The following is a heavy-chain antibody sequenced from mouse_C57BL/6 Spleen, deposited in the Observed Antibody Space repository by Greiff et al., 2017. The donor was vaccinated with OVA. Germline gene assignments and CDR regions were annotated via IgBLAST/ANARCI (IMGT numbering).Heavy chain of an antibody. CDR2: ISYDGSN. V-gene: IGHV3-6*01. Sequence: EVQVVESGPGLVKPSQSLSLTCSVTGYSITSGYYWNWIRQFPGNKLEWMGYISYDGSNNYNPSLKNRISITRDTSKNQFFLKLNSVTTEDTATYYCASSSSWLFAYWGHGTLVTVSA. D-gene: IGHD2-12*01. CDR1: GYSITSGYY. J-gene: IGHJ3*01. CDR3: ASSSSWLFAY.